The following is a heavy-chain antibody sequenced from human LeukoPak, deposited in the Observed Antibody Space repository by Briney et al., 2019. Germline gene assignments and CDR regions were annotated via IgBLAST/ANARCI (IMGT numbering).Heavy chain of an antibody. J-gene: IGHJ6*03. Sequence: GGSLRLSCAASGFTVSSNYMSWVRQAPGKGLEWVSVIYSGGSTYYADSVKGRFTISRDNSKNTLYLQMDSLRAEDTAVYYCARVDCSSTSCYYLNYMDAWGKGTTVTVSS. D-gene: IGHD2-2*01. V-gene: IGHV3-66*02. CDR3: ARVDCSSTSCYYLNYMDA. CDR1: GFTVSSNY. CDR2: IYSGGST.